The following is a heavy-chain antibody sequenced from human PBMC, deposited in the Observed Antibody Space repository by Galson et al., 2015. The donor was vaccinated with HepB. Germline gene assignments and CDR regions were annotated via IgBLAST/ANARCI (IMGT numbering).Heavy chain of an antibody. V-gene: IGHV3-30-3*01. D-gene: IGHD3-22*01. CDR2: ISYDGSNK. CDR3: ARDSAYDSSGYYYGGVFDY. Sequence: SLRLSCAASGFTFSSYAMHWVRQAPGKGLEWVAVISYDGSNKYYADSVKGRFTISRDNSKNTLYLQMNSLRAEDTAVYYCARDSAYDSSGYYYGGVFDYWGQGTLVTVSS. CDR1: GFTFSSYA. J-gene: IGHJ4*02.